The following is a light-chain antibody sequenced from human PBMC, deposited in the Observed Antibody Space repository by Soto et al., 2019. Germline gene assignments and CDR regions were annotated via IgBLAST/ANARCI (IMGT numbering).Light chain of an antibody. J-gene: IGKJ2*01. Sequence: EIVMTQSPATLSVSPGERATLSCRASQSVNSNLAWYQQKPGQAPRLLIYDTSTRASGVPDRFSGGGSGTDFVLTISRLEPEDFAVYYCQQYGRSPFTFGQGTKLQIK. CDR2: DTS. CDR1: QSVNSN. CDR3: QQYGRSPFT. V-gene: IGKV3-20*01.